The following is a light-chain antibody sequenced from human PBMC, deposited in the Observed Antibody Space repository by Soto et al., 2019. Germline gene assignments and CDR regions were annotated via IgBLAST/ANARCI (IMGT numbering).Light chain of an antibody. CDR2: GAS. V-gene: IGKV1-39*01. CDR3: QQSYSASIT. CDR1: QSITTF. Sequence: DIRMTQSPSSLSAAVGDRVTITCRASQSITTFLSWYHQKPGRAPNLLIYGASSLRSGVPSRFSGSGSGTDFTLTITSLQPEDFGTYYCQQSYSASITFGQGTRLDVK. J-gene: IGKJ5*01.